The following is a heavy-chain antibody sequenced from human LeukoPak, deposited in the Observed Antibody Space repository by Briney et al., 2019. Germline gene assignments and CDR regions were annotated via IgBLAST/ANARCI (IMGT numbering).Heavy chain of an antibody. CDR1: GGSINSSNW. D-gene: IGHD2-15*01. CDR2: IYHSGST. J-gene: IGHJ3*02. Sequence: SETLSLTCAVSGGSINSSNWWSWVRQPPGKGLEWIGEIYHSGSTNYNPSFKSRVTISVDKSKNQFSLKLSSVTAADTAVYYCATDRMGLGRVLAFDIWGQGTMVTVSS. V-gene: IGHV4-4*02. CDR3: ATDRMGLGRVLAFDI.